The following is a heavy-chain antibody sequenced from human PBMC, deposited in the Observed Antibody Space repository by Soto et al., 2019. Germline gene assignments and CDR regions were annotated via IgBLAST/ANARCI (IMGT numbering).Heavy chain of an antibody. V-gene: IGHV4-34*01. D-gene: IGHD2-2*01. CDR1: GGSFSGYH. Sequence: QVQLQQWGAGLLKPSETLSLTCCGGSFSGYHWSWIRQPPGKGLDWIGESNHRGSTNYHPSLKSRVTISADTSKNRFHLKLSSVTAADTAVYYCAAGPSYCSNIACYVDAFDIWGQGTMVTVSS. J-gene: IGHJ3*02. CDR2: SNHRGST. CDR3: AAGPSYCSNIACYVDAFDI.